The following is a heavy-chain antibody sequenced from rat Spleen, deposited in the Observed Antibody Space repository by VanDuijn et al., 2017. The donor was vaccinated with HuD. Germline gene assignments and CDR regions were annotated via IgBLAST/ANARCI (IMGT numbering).Heavy chain of an antibody. CDR1: GHSITSSYR. CDR2: INSAGST. J-gene: IGHJ2*01. Sequence: EVQLQESGPGLVKPSQSLSLTCSVTGHSITSSYRWNWIRKFPGNTLEWMGYINSAGSTNYNPSLKSRISITRDTSKNQFFLQVNSVTTEDTATYYCARGYNSGPFDYWGQGVMVTVSS. CDR3: ARGYNSGPFDY. D-gene: IGHD4-3*01. V-gene: IGHV3-3*01.